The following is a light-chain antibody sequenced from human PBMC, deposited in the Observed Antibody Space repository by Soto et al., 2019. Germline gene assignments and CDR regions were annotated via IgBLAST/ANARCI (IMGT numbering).Light chain of an antibody. V-gene: IGKV3D-15*01. CDR2: DAS. CDR3: QQYNNWPIT. Sequence: EIVFTQSPATPSLSPGGKTPPSCRASKSVSRNLAWYQQKPGQAPRLLIYDASTRATGTPARFSGSGSGTKFTLSISSLQSEDFAVYYCQQYNNWPITFGQGTRLEIK. CDR1: KSVSRN. J-gene: IGKJ5*01.